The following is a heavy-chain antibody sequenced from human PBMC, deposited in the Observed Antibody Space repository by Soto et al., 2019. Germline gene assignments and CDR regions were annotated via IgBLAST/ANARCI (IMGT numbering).Heavy chain of an antibody. CDR2: TRNKANSYTT. CDR3: ARVNPARYFDL. J-gene: IGHJ2*01. CDR1: GFTFSDHY. Sequence: EVQLVESGGGLVQPGGSLRLSCAASGFTFSDHYMDWVRQAPGKGLEWVGRTRNKANSYTTEYAASVKGRFTISRDDSKNSLYLQMNSLKTEDKAVYYCARVNPARYFDLLGRGTLVTVSS. V-gene: IGHV3-72*01. D-gene: IGHD6-25*01.